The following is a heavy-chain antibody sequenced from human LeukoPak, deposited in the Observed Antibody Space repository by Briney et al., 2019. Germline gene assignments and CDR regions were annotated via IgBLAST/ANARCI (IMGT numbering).Heavy chain of an antibody. Sequence: GGSLRLSCAASGFTFSSYAMHWVRQAPGKGLEYVSAISSNGGGTYYANSVKGRFTISRDNSKNTLYLQMGSLRAGDMAVYYCARAGYWELAFDYWGQGTLVTVSS. CDR2: ISSNGGGT. D-gene: IGHD1-26*01. CDR1: GFTFSSYA. V-gene: IGHV3-64*01. J-gene: IGHJ4*02. CDR3: ARAGYWELAFDY.